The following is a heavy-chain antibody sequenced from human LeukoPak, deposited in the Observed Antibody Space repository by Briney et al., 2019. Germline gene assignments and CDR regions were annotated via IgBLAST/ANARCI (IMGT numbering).Heavy chain of an antibody. J-gene: IGHJ4*02. V-gene: IGHV3-74*01. Sequence: GGSLRLSCAASGFTFSSYWMHWVRQAPGKGLAWVSRINSDGSSTSYADSVKGRFTISRDNSKNTLYLQMNSLRAEDTAVYYCARGEYYDAVLDYWGQGTLVTVSS. CDR1: GFTFSSYW. CDR2: INSDGSST. D-gene: IGHD3-22*01. CDR3: ARGEYYDAVLDY.